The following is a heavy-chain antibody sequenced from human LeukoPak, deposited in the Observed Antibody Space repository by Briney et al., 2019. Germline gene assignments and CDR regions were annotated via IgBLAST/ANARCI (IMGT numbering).Heavy chain of an antibody. J-gene: IGHJ4*02. CDR2: ISSSSSSI. CDR3: ARGLCSGGSCYPTYYFDN. Sequence: GGSLRLSCAASGFTFSRYSMNWVRQAPGKGLEWLSYISSSSSSIYYADSVKGRFTISRDNAKNSLYLQMNSLRAEDTAVYYCARGLCSGGSCYPTYYFDNWGQGTLVTVSS. V-gene: IGHV3-48*04. D-gene: IGHD2-15*01. CDR1: GFTFSRYS.